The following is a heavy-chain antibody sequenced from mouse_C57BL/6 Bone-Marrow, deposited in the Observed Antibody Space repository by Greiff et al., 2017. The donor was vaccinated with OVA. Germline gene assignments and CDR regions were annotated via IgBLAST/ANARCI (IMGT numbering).Heavy chain of an antibody. CDR2: IHPSASDT. CDR3: AKDYGSSYDYFDY. J-gene: IGHJ2*01. Sequence: QVQLQQPGAELVKPGASVKVSCKASGYPFTSYWMHWVKQRPGQGLEWIGRIHPSASDTNYNQKFKGKATLTVDKSSSTAYMQLSSLTSEDSAVYYCAKDYGSSYDYFDYWGQGTTLTVSS. D-gene: IGHD1-1*01. V-gene: IGHV1-74*01. CDR1: GYPFTSYW.